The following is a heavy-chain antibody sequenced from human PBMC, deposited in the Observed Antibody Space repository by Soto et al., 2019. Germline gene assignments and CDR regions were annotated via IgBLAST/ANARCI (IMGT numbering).Heavy chain of an antibody. D-gene: IGHD3-9*01. CDR1: GGSFSGYY. CDR3: ARESHDILTGPPWVWYFDL. V-gene: IGHV4-34*01. Sequence: QVQLQQWGAGPLRPLETLSLTCGVSGGSFSGYYWAWIRQSPGKGLEWIGEINDRGSINYNPSLKSRVRISVDTSKNHYPLKLRSVTAAATAVYYCARESHDILTGPPWVWYFDLWGRGTLVTVSS. CDR2: INDRGSI. J-gene: IGHJ2*01.